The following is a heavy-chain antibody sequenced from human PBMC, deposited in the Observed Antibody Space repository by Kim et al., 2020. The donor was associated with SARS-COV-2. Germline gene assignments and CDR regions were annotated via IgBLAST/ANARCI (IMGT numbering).Heavy chain of an antibody. CDR1: GGSISSGAYY. CDR2: IYYSGST. CDR3: ARDNPGTGQNDY. Sequence: SETLSLTCTVSGGSISSGAYYWSWVRQHPGKGLEWIGYIYYSGSTYYNPSLKSRVTISIDTSKNQFSLKVTSVTVADTAVYYCARDNPGTGQNDYWGQGTLVTVSS. V-gene: IGHV4-31*03. D-gene: IGHD2-8*02. J-gene: IGHJ4*02.